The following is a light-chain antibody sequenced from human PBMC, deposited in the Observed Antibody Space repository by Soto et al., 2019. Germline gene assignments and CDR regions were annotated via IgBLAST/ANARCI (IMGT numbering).Light chain of an antibody. CDR2: DAS. J-gene: IGKJ1*01. V-gene: IGKV1-33*01. Sequence: DIQMTQSPASLSPYLLDIVTITCRASQSISSYLNWYQQKPGKAPKLLIYDASNLETGVPSRFSGSGSGTDFTFTISSLQPEDIATYYCQQYDNLPWTFGQGTKVDIK. CDR3: QQYDNLPWT. CDR1: QSISSY.